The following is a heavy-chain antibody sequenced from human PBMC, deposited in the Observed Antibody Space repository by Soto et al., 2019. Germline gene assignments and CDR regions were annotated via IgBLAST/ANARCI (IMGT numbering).Heavy chain of an antibody. J-gene: IGHJ6*03. CDR2: INHSGST. D-gene: IGHD4-4*01. CDR1: GGSISGYY. Sequence: SETLSLTCAVYGGSISGYYWSRIRQPPGKGLEWIGEINHSGSTNYNPSLKSRVTISVDTSKNQFSLKLSSVTAADTAVYYCARDRPYSNSYYYYMDVWGKGTTVNVSS. CDR3: ARDRPYSNSYYYYMDV. V-gene: IGHV4-34*01.